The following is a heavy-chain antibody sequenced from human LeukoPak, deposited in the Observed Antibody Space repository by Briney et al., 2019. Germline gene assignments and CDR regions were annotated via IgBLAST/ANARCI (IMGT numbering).Heavy chain of an antibody. CDR3: ARDRGSQLPDY. CDR1: GFTFSSYG. CDR2: IWYDGSNK. Sequence: GGSLRLSCAASGFTFSSYGMHWVRQAPGKGLEWVAVIWYDGSNKYYADSVKGRFTISRDNSKNTLYLQMNSLRAGDTAVYYCARDRGSQLPDYWGQGTLVTVSS. J-gene: IGHJ4*02. D-gene: IGHD2-2*01. V-gene: IGHV3-33*01.